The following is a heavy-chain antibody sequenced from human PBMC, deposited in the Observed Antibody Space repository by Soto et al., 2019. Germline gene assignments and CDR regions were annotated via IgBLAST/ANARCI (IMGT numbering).Heavy chain of an antibody. J-gene: IGHJ4*02. CDR3: AXXXRXAVA. CDR2: INHSGST. V-gene: IGHV4-34*01. Sequence: QVQLXQWGAXLLKXSETLXLTCAVYGGSXXXXXXXXXXXXPGKGLEWIGEINHSGSTNYNPSLKSRVTISVDTSKNQFSLKLSSVTAAXTAVXXCAXXXRXAVAWGQGTLVTVSS. CDR1: GGSXXXXX. D-gene: IGHD6-19*01.